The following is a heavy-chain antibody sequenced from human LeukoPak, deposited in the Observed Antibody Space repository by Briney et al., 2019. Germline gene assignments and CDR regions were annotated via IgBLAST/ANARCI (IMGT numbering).Heavy chain of an antibody. J-gene: IGHJ4*02. V-gene: IGHV3-30*02. CDR3: ANGDYGGPKPGFDY. Sequence: TGGSLRLSCAASGFTFSSYGMHWVRQAPGKGLDCVAFIRYDGSNKYYADSVRGRFTISRDNSKNTLYLQMNSLRAEDTAVYYCANGDYGGPKPGFDYWGQGTPVTVSS. CDR2: IRYDGSNK. D-gene: IGHD4-23*01. CDR1: GFTFSSYG.